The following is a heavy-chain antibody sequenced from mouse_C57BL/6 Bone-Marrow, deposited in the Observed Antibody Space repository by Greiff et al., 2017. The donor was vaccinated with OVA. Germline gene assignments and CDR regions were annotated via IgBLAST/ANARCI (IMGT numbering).Heavy chain of an antibody. CDR2: ISGGGGNT. J-gene: IGHJ4*01. CDR1: GFTFSSYT. CDR3: ARHWVSYYAMDY. Sequence: DVMLVESGGGLVKPGGSLKLSCAASGFTFSSYTMSWVRQTPEKRLEWVATISGGGGNTYYPDSVKGRFTISRDNAKNTLYLQMSSLRSEDTALYYCARHWVSYYAMDYWGQGTSVTVSS. D-gene: IGHD2-2*01. V-gene: IGHV5-9*01.